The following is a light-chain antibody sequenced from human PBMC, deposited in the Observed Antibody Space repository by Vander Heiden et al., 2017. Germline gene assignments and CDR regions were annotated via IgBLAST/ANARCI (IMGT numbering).Light chain of an antibody. CDR3: QSYDSSLSGWV. Sequence: QSVLTRPPSVSGAPGRQFTISCTGSSTNIGAGYDVHWYQQLPGKAPKLLIYGNSNRPSGVPDRFSGSKSGTSASLAITGLQAEDEADYYCQSYDSSLSGWVFGGETKLTVL. CDR2: GNS. V-gene: IGLV1-40*01. CDR1: STNIGAGYD. J-gene: IGLJ3*02.